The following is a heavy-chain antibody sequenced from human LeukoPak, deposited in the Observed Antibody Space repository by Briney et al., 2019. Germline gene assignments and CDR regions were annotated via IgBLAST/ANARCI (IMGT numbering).Heavy chain of an antibody. CDR1: GFTFSSYG. CDR3: ANAVVPAASRNYYYYYMDV. D-gene: IGHD2-2*01. Sequence: GGSRRLSCAASGFTFSSYGMSWVRQAPGKGLEWVSAISGSGGSTYYADSVKGRFTISRDNSKNTLYLQMNSLRAEDTAVYYCANAVVPAASRNYYYYYMDVWGKGTTVTISS. CDR2: ISGSGGST. J-gene: IGHJ6*03. V-gene: IGHV3-23*01.